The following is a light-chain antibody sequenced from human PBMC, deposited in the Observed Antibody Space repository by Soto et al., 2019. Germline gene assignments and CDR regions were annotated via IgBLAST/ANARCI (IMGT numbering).Light chain of an antibody. J-gene: IGKJ1*01. CDR3: LQDYNYPLT. CDR2: AAS. V-gene: IGKV1-6*01. Sequence: AIQMTQSPSSLSASVGDRVTITCRASQGIRNDLGWYQQKPGKAPKLLIYAASSLQSGVPSRFSGSGSGTDLTLTIRSLQPEDFATYYCLQDYNYPLTFGQGTKVEIK. CDR1: QGIRND.